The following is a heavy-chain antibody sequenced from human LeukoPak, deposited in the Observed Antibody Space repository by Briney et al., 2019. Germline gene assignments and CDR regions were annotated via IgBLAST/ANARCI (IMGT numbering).Heavy chain of an antibody. D-gene: IGHD5-12*01. CDR2: IYYGGNI. J-gene: IGHJ5*02. V-gene: IGHV4-39*01. CDR1: GDSLAATSYY. CDR3: ARQIRYTYDPNWFHP. Sequence: PSETLSLTCSVSGDSLAATSYYGAWIRQPPGKGLEWIGSIYYGGNINYDPSLQSRVTISIDTSKNKFSLSLTSVTAADTAVYFCARQIRYTYDPNWFHPWGQGTLVTVSS.